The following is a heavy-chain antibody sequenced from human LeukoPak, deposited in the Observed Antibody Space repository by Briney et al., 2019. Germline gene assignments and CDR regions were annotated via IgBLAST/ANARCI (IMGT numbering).Heavy chain of an antibody. CDR2: ISGSGGST. CDR1: GFTFSSYA. J-gene: IGHJ4*02. CDR3: AKDRGKYCGGDCYSSDY. V-gene: IGHV3-23*01. D-gene: IGHD2-21*02. Sequence: GGSLRLSCAASGFTFSSYAMSWVRQAPGKGLEWVSAISGSGGSTYYADSVKGRFTISRDNSKNTLYLQMNSLRAEDTAVYYCAKDRGKYCGGDCYSSDYWGQGTLVTVSS.